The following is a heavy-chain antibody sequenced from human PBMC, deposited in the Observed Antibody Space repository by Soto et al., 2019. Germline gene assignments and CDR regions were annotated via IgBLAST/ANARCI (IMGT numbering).Heavy chain of an antibody. V-gene: IGHV1-18*01. J-gene: IGHJ6*02. Sequence: ASVKVSCKASGYTFTICGIIWVRQAPGQGLEWMGWISAYNGNTNYAQKLQGRVTMTTDTSTSTAYMELRSLRSDDTAVYYCASGSIYDSSGYYYYGMDVWGQGTTVTVSS. CDR1: GYTFTICG. CDR2: ISAYNGNT. D-gene: IGHD3-22*01. CDR3: ASGSIYDSSGYYYYGMDV.